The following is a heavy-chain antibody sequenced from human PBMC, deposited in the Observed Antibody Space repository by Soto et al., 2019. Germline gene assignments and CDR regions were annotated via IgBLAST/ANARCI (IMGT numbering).Heavy chain of an antibody. CDR2: IYPGDSDT. CDR3: PRPGASRAFDD. J-gene: IGHJ4*01. Sequence: VESLKISCKGSGYSFTSCWIGWVRQMPGKGLEWMGIIYPGDSDTRYSPSFQGQVTISADKSISTAYLQWSSLKASDTAMYYCPRPGASRAFDDWGHVHLLTLSS. CDR1: GYSFTSCW. D-gene: IGHD1-26*01. V-gene: IGHV5-51*01.